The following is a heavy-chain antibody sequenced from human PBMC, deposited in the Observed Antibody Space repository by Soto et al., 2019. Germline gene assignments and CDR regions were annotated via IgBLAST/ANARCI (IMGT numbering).Heavy chain of an antibody. CDR1: GFTFSSYG. J-gene: IGHJ4*02. D-gene: IGHD1-7*01. Sequence: GGSLRLSCAASGFTFSSYGMHWVRQAPGKGLEWVAVISYDGSNKYYADSVKGRFTISRDNSKNTLYLQMNSLRAEDTAVYYCAKSPRLELTFDYWGQGTLVTVSS. V-gene: IGHV3-30*18. CDR3: AKSPRLELTFDY. CDR2: ISYDGSNK.